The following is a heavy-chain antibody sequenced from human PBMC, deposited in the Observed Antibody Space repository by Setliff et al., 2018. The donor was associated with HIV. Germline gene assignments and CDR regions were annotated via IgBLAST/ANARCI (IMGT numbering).Heavy chain of an antibody. V-gene: IGHV4-39*01. Sequence: SETLSLTCSVSGDSISDTTYYWGWIRQPPGKGLEWIGNIYHSGSTLYKPSLKSRVTMSVDTSKNQFSLKLNSVTAADTAVYHCARLSSYSSSSYYFDYWGQGALVTVSS. CDR3: ARLSSYSSSSYYFDY. J-gene: IGHJ4*02. D-gene: IGHD6-6*01. CDR2: IYHSGST. CDR1: GDSISDTTYY.